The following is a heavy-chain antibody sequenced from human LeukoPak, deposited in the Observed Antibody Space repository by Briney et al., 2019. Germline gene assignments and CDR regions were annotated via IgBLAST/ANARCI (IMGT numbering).Heavy chain of an antibody. D-gene: IGHD2-2*01. Sequence: SETLSLTCAVYGGSFSGYYWSWIRQPPGKGLEWIGEINHSGSTNYNPSLKSRVTISVDTSKNQFSLKLSSVTAADTAVYYCVRSGGYCGSTTCHVEYFDLWGRGTLVTVSS. CDR1: GGSFSGYY. CDR3: VRSGGYCGSTTCHVEYFDL. CDR2: INHSGST. J-gene: IGHJ2*01. V-gene: IGHV4-34*01.